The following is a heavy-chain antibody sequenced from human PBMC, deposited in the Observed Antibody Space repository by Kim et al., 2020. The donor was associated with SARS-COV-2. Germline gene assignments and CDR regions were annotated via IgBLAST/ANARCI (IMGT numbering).Heavy chain of an antibody. CDR3: ARDTTTQPYYYYGMDV. J-gene: IGHJ6*02. V-gene: IGHV3-53*01. Sequence: GGSLRLSCAASGFTVSSNYMSWVRQAPGKGLEWVSVIYSGGSTYYADSVKGRFTISRDNSKNTLYLQMNSLRAEDTAVYYCARDTTTQPYYYYGMDVWGQGTTVTVSS. CDR1: GFTVSSNY. D-gene: IGHD1-1*01. CDR2: IYSGGST.